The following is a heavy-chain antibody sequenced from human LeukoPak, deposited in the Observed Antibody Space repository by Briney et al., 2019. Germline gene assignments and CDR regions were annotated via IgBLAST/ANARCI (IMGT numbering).Heavy chain of an antibody. CDR3: AKDQVVVVIAIRIYFQH. Sequence: GGSLRLSCAASGFTFSSYGMHWVRQAPGKGLEWVAFIRYDGSNKYYADSVKGRFTISRDNSKNTLYLQMNSLRAEDTAVYYCAKDQVVVVIAIRIYFQHWGQGTLVTVSS. J-gene: IGHJ1*01. CDR2: IRYDGSNK. D-gene: IGHD2-21*01. CDR1: GFTFSSYG. V-gene: IGHV3-30*02.